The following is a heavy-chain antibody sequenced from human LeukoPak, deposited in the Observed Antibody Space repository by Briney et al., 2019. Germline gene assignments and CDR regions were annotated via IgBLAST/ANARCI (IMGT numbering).Heavy chain of an antibody. V-gene: IGHV4-39*02. CDR2: IYYSGST. J-gene: IGHJ5*02. CDR3: AREIAVAGSFFHP. Sequence: SETLSLTCTVSGGSISSSSYYWGWLRQPPGKGLEWIGSIYYSGSTYYNPSLKSRVTISVDTSKNQFSLRVSSVTAADTAVYYCAREIAVAGSFFHPWGQGTLVTVSS. D-gene: IGHD6-19*01. CDR1: GGSISSSSYY.